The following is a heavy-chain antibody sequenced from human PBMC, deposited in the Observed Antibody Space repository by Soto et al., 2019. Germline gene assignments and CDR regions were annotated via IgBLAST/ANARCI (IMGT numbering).Heavy chain of an antibody. CDR3: ARESDMITFGGVIALRAKGAFDI. CDR1: GFTFSSYS. V-gene: IGHV3-48*02. D-gene: IGHD3-16*02. Sequence: EVQLVESGGGLVQPGGSLRLSCAASGFTFSSYSMNWVRQAPGKGLEWVSYISSSSSTIYYADSVKGRFTISRDNAKNSLYLQMNSLRDEDTAVYYCARESDMITFGGVIALRAKGAFDIWGQGTMVTVSS. J-gene: IGHJ3*02. CDR2: ISSSSSTI.